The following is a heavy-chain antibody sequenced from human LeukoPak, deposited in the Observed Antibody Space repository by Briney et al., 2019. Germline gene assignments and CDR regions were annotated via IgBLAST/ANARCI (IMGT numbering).Heavy chain of an antibody. D-gene: IGHD3-9*01. CDR1: GFGFSDSP. CDR3: TRQRPQTGTFDY. CDR2: VRDRANSYAT. Sequence: GGSLRLSCAASGFGFSDSPMHWVRQASGKGLEWVGRVRDRANSYATGYAASVEGRFTISRDDSENTAYLQMNSLIIEDTAVYYCTRQRPQTGTFDYWGQGVLVTVFS. J-gene: IGHJ4*02. V-gene: IGHV3-73*01.